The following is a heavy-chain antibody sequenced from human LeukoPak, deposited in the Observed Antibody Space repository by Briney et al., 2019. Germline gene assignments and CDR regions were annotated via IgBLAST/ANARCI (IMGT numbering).Heavy chain of an antibody. CDR1: GFTFSNHG. Sequence: GESLRLSCAPSGFTFSNHGMHWVRQAPGKGLEWVAIISSDGSRKYYAHSVEGRFTISRGNSKNTLYLQMDSLRAEDTAVYYCARDRAWNYFDSWGQGTLVTVSS. D-gene: IGHD3-3*01. J-gene: IGHJ4*02. V-gene: IGHV3-30*03. CDR2: ISSDGSRK. CDR3: ARDRAWNYFDS.